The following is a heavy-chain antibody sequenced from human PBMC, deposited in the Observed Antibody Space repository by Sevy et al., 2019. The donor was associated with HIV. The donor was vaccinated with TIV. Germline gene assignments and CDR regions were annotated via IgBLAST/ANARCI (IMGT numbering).Heavy chain of an antibody. D-gene: IGHD2-8*01. J-gene: IGHJ4*02. Sequence: GGSLRLSCAASGFTFSKYSMSWFRQPQGKGLGWVSTLSFGCGEINYADSVKGRFTISKDNSKSSVYLQMNNLRPEDTAVYYCAREGCTKPHDYWGQGTLVTVSS. CDR2: LSFGCGEI. CDR1: GFTFSKYS. CDR3: AREGCTKPHDY. V-gene: IGHV3-23*01.